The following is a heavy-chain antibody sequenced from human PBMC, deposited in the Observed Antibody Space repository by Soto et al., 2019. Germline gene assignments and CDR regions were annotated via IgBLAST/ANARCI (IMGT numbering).Heavy chain of an antibody. Sequence: GESLKISCKGSGYSFTSYWIGWVRQMPGKGLEWMGIIYPGDCDTRYSPSFQCQVTISADKSISTAYLQWSSLKASDTAMYYCARVLGLVIKVPGYWGGNYGMDGWGQGTRVTVSS. J-gene: IGHJ6*02. D-gene: IGHD3-3*01. CDR1: GYSFTSYW. V-gene: IGHV5-51*01. CDR3: ARVLGLVIKVPGYWGGNYGMDG. CDR2: IYPGDCDT.